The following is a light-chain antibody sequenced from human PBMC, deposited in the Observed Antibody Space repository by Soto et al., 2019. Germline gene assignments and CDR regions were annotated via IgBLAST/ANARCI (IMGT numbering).Light chain of an antibody. CDR3: QQLKTDFPFT. CDR2: AAF. Sequence: DIQLTQSPPFLSASVGDRVTITCRASQDINNYLAWYQQKPGKAPELLIYAAFSLQSGVPSRFSGSRSGTEFTLTISSLQPDDFATYYCQQLKTDFPFTFGRGTKVDIK. V-gene: IGKV1-9*01. CDR1: QDINNY. J-gene: IGKJ3*01.